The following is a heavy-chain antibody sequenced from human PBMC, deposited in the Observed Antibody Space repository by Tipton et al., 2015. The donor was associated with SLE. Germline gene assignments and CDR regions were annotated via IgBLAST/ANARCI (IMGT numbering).Heavy chain of an antibody. D-gene: IGHD3-16*02. V-gene: IGHV4-31*03. CDR2: MCYSGDTPYRGST. CDR1: GGSISNGHYC. CDR3: ARGSVHDSVWGNNHYSAPYFDN. J-gene: IGHJ4*01. Sequence: TLSLTCTVPGGSISNGHYCWTWVRQYPGEGLEWIGYMCYSGDTPYRGSTSYNPSLMSRLDISVDTSHNQFSLKLSSVTAADTAVYYCARGSVHDSVWGNNHYSAPYFDNWGHGTLVTVSS.